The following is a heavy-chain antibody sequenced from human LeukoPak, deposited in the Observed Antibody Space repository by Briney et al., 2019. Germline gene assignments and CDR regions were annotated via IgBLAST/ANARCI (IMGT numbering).Heavy chain of an antibody. CDR3: ASQTKWELLFDY. CDR1: GFTFSSYW. J-gene: IGHJ4*02. CDR2: INSDGSST. D-gene: IGHD1-26*01. Sequence: PGGSLRLSCAASGFTFSSYWMHWVRHAPGKGLVWVSRINSDGSSTSYADSVKGRFTISRDNAKNTLYLQMNSLRAEDTAVYYCASQTKWELLFDYWGQGTLVTVSS. V-gene: IGHV3-74*01.